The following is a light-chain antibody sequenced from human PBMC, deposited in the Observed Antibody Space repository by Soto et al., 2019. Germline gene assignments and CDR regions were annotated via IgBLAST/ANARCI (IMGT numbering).Light chain of an antibody. Sequence: QSALTQPASVSGSPGQSISISCTGTSSDVGAYNFVSWYQQHPGKAPKLMIYEVSNRPLGVSNRFSGSKSGNTASLTISGLQAEDEADYYCSSYTSSSTLVFGSGTKLTVL. V-gene: IGLV2-14*01. CDR1: SSDVGAYNF. CDR2: EVS. J-gene: IGLJ1*01. CDR3: SSYTSSSTLV.